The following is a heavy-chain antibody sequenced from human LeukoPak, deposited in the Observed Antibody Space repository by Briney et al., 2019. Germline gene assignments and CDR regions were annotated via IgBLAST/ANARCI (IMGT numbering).Heavy chain of an antibody. Sequence: GGSLRLSRAVSGFTLISYGMQWVRQAPGKGLAWVSRINTDGSGTAYADSVKGRFTISRDNAKNTLYLQMNSLRAEDTALYYCARELPREVTLDYWGQGTLVTVSS. J-gene: IGHJ4*01. CDR3: ARELPREVTLDY. CDR2: INTDGSGT. V-gene: IGHV3-74*01. CDR1: GFTLISYG. D-gene: IGHD2-21*02.